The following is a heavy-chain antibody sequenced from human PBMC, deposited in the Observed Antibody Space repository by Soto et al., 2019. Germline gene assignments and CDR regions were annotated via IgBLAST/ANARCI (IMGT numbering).Heavy chain of an antibody. J-gene: IGHJ6*02. CDR3: AKSVRSGSYYYYGMDV. CDR2: ISYDGSNK. Sequence: GSLRLSCAASGFTFSSYGMHWVRQAPGKGLEWVAVISYDGSNKYYADSVKGRFTISRDNSKNTLYLQMNSLRAEDTAVYCCAKSVRSGSYYYYGMDVWGQGTTVTVSS. D-gene: IGHD1-26*01. V-gene: IGHV3-30*18. CDR1: GFTFSSYG.